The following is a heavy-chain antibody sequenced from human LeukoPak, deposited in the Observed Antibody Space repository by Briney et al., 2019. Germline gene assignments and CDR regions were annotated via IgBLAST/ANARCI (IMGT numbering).Heavy chain of an antibody. D-gene: IGHD1-26*01. V-gene: IGHV3-23*01. Sequence: GGSLRLSCAASGFTFSSYAMSWVRQAPGKGLEWASAISGSGGSTYYADSVKGRFTISRDNSKNTLYLQMNSLRAEDTAVYYCAKDFKRYSGSYFLDYWGQGTLVTVSS. CDR3: AKDFKRYSGSYFLDY. CDR2: ISGSGGST. CDR1: GFTFSSYA. J-gene: IGHJ4*02.